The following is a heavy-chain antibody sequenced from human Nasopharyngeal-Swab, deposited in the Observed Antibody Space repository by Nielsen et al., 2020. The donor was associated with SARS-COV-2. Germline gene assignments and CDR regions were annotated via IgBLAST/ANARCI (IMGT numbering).Heavy chain of an antibody. D-gene: IGHD3-9*01. Sequence: WIRQPPGKGLEWIGEINHSGSTNYNPSLKSRVTISVDTSKNQFSLKLSSVTAADTAVYYCARASTYYDILTGYYNWFDPWGQGTLVTSPQ. V-gene: IGHV4-34*01. CDR2: INHSGST. CDR3: ARASTYYDILTGYYNWFDP. J-gene: IGHJ5*02.